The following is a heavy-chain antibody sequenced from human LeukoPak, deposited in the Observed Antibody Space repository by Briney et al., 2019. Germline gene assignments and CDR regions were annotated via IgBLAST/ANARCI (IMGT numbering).Heavy chain of an antibody. V-gene: IGHV4-34*01. CDR2: INHSGST. D-gene: IGHD3-22*01. CDR1: GGPFSGYY. CDR3: ARANYYDSSGYSY. J-gene: IGHJ4*02. Sequence: SETLSLTCAVYGGPFSGYYWSWIRQPPGKGLEWIGEINHSGSTNYNPFLKSRVTISVDTSKNQFSLKLSSVTAADTAVYYCARANYYDSSGYSYWGQGTLVTVSS.